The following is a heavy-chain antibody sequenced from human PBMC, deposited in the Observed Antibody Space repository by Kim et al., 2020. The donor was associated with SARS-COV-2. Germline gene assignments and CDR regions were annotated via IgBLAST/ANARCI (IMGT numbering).Heavy chain of an antibody. CDR3: ARDGDRILTGAHNWFDP. CDR1: GGSISSGGYY. D-gene: IGHD3-9*01. J-gene: IGHJ5*02. Sequence: SETLSLTCTVSGGSISSGGYYWSWIRQHPGKGLEWIGYIYYSGSTYYNPSLKSRVTISVDTSKNQFSLKLSSVTAADTAVYYCARDGDRILTGAHNWFDPWGQGTLVTVSS. V-gene: IGHV4-31*03. CDR2: IYYSGST.